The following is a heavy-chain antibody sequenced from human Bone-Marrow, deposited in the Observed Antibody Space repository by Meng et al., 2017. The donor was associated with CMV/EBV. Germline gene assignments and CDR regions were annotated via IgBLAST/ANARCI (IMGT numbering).Heavy chain of an antibody. D-gene: IGHD2-21*02. CDR3: ARDRDPLVTVRLGWFDP. Sequence: ASVKVSCNASGYTFTGYYVHWVRQAPGQGLEWMGWINPNSGGTNYAQKFQGRVTMTRDTSISTAYMELSRLRSDDTAVYYCARDRDPLVTVRLGWFDPWGQGTLVTVSS. J-gene: IGHJ5*02. V-gene: IGHV1-2*02. CDR1: GYTFTGYY. CDR2: INPNSGGT.